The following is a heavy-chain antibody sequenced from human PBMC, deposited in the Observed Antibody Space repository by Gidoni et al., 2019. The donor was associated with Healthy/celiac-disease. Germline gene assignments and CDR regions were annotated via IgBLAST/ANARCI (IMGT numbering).Heavy chain of an antibody. Sequence: QVQLQESGPGLVKPSETLSLTCTFPGGSVSSGRYYWSWIRQPPGKGLEWIGYIYYSGSTNYNPSLKSRVTISVDTSKNQFSLKLSSVTAADTAVYYCARSYDLIRYFDWLPSYYYGMDVWGQGTTVTVSS. CDR3: ARSYDLIRYFDWLPSYYYGMDV. CDR2: IYYSGST. J-gene: IGHJ6*02. D-gene: IGHD3-9*01. V-gene: IGHV4-61*01. CDR1: GGSVSSGRYY.